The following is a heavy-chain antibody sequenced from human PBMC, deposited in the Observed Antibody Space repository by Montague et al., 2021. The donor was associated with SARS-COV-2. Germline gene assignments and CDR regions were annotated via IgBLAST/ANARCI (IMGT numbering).Heavy chain of an antibody. D-gene: IGHD3-10*01. Sequence: QSGAEVKKPGESLRISCKGSGYSFTSYWISWVRQMPGKGLEWMGRIDPSDSYTNYSPSFQGHVTISADKSISTAYLQWSSLKASDTAMYYCVRHLYGSGSYLNWFDPWGQGTLVTVSS. CDR3: VRHLYGSGSYLNWFDP. CDR2: IDPSDSYT. CDR1: GYSFTSYW. J-gene: IGHJ5*02. V-gene: IGHV5-10-1*01.